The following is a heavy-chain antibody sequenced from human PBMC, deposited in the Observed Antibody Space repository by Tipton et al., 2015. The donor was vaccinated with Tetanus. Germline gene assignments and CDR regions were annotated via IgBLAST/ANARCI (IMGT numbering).Heavy chain of an antibody. CDR3: ARRVYDSEETRIDY. V-gene: IGHV1-8*01. CDR1: GYTFTSYD. J-gene: IGHJ4*02. Sequence: QVQLVQSGAEVKKPGASVKVSCKASGYTFTSYDINWVRQATGQGLEWMGWMNPNSGNTGYAQKFQGRVTMTRNTSISTAYMELNSLRSEDTAVYYCARRVYDSEETRIDYWGQGTLVTVSS. CDR2: MNPNSGNT. D-gene: IGHD3-22*01.